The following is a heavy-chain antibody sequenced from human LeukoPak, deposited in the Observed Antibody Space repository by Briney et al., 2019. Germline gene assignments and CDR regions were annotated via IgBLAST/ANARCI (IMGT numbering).Heavy chain of an antibody. D-gene: IGHD1-14*01. CDR1: GFNFRTYA. V-gene: IGHV3-23*01. Sequence: PGGSLRLSCAASGFNFRTYAMSWVRQAPGKGLEWVSAISGSDPGTYHADSVKGRVSISRDKSKNTLYLQMNSLRAEDTAVYYCAKPAKTDSADYWGQGTLVTVSS. CDR3: AKPAKTDSADY. CDR2: ISGSDPGT. J-gene: IGHJ4*02.